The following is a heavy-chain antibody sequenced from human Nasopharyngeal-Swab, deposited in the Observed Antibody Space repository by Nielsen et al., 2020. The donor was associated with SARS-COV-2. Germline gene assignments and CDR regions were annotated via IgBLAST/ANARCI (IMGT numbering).Heavy chain of an antibody. V-gene: IGHV3-30*03. D-gene: IGHD3-3*01. CDR1: GFTFSSYG. J-gene: IGHJ4*02. Sequence: GESLKISCAASGFTFSSYGIHWVRQAPGKGLEWVAFVSYDGSNKYYADSVKGRFTISRDNAKNSLYLQMNSLRAEDTAVYYCASLLSITIFGDFDYWGQGTLVTVSS. CDR2: VSYDGSNK. CDR3: ASLLSITIFGDFDY.